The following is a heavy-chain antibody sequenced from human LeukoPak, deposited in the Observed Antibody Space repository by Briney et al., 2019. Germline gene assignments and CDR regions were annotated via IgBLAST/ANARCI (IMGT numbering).Heavy chain of an antibody. CDR2: TYYRSKWYN. CDR3: AREDSGSYYNYYYGMDV. J-gene: IGHJ6*02. D-gene: IGHD1-26*01. Sequence: SQTLSLTCAISGDSVSSNSAAWHWIRQSPSRGLEWLGRTYYRSKWYNDYAVSVKSRITINPDTSKNQFSLQLNSVTPEDTAVYYCAREDSGSYYNYYYGMDVWGQGTTVTVSS. CDR1: GDSVSSNSAA. V-gene: IGHV6-1*01.